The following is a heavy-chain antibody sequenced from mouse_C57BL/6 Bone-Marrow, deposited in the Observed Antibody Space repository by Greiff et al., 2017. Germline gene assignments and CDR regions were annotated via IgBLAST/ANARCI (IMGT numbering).Heavy chain of an antibody. CDR1: GYTFTSYW. D-gene: IGHD2-3*01. CDR2: IDPSDSYT. V-gene: IGHV1-69*01. J-gene: IGHJ4*01. CDR3: ARSGDGYPYAMDY. Sequence: QVQLQQPGAELVMPGASVKLSCKASGYTFTSYWMHWVKQRPGQGLEWIGEIDPSDSYTNNNQKFKGKSTLTVDTSSSTAYMQLSSLTSEDSAVYYCARSGDGYPYAMDYWGQGTSVTVSS.